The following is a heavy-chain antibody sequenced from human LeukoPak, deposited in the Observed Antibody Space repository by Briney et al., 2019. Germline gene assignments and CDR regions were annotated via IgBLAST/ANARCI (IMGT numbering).Heavy chain of an antibody. CDR1: GLTLSSYA. J-gene: IGHJ4*02. D-gene: IGHD1-26*01. V-gene: IGHV3-23*01. CDR2: ISGSGGST. CDR3: ASSSIVGATINY. Sequence: PGGSLRLSCAACGLTLSSYAMSWLRQAPGKGLEWVAAISGSGGSTYYADSVKGRFTISRDTSKNTLYLQMNSLSAEDTAVYYCASSSIVGATINYWGQGTLVTVSS.